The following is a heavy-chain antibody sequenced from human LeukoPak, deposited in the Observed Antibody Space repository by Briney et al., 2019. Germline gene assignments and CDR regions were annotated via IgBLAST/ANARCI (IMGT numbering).Heavy chain of an antibody. D-gene: IGHD6-6*01. V-gene: IGHV3-23*01. CDR3: AREGRAARPFDY. J-gene: IGHJ4*02. Sequence: GGSLRLSCVGSGFTFSTYGMTWVRQSPGKGLEWVSVITASGGTTYYADSVKGRFTISRDNSKNTLFLQMNSLRAEDTAVYYCAREGRAARPFDYWGQGTLVTVSS. CDR2: ITASGGTT. CDR1: GFTFSTYG.